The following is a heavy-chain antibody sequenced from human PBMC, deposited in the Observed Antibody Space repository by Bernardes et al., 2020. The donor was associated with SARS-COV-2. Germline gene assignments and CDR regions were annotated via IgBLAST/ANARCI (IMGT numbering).Heavy chain of an antibody. CDR3: ARLLYGSGSPRRAFDY. J-gene: IGHJ4*02. CDR2: IYYSGST. D-gene: IGHD3-10*01. CDR1: GGSISNYY. V-gene: IGHV4-59*08. Sequence: SETLSLTCTVSGGSISNYYWSWIRQPPGKGLEWIGYIYYSGSTNYNPSLKSRLNISVDTSKSQFSLKLRSVTAADTAVYYCARLLYGSGSPRRAFDYWGQGTLVTVSS.